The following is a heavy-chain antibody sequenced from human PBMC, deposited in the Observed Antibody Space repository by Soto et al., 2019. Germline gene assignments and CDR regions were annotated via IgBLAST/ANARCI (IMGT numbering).Heavy chain of an antibody. D-gene: IGHD3-16*02. CDR3: ARDRWTARANWFDP. CDR2: IPDSGTT. V-gene: IGHV4-59*01. Sequence: SETLSLTCSVFGGSIDDYYWSWARQAPGKGLEWIGHIPDSGTTNFNPSLESRVTISVDRSRNLFSLKLRSVTAADTAVYYCARDRWTARANWFDPWGPGTLVTVSS. J-gene: IGHJ5*02. CDR1: GGSIDDYY.